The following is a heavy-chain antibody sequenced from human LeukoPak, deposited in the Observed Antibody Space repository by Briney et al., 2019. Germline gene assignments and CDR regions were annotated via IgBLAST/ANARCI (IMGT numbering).Heavy chain of an antibody. J-gene: IGHJ4*02. Sequence: PGRSLGLSCAASGFSFSDYGMHWVRQAPGKGLEWVALIWYDGTNKYYVDSVKGRFTISRDKSKNTLYLQMNSLRADDTAVYYCARDRYGIRRDYFDYWGQGILVTVSS. CDR1: GFSFSDYG. CDR3: ARDRYGIRRDYFDY. CDR2: IWYDGTNK. D-gene: IGHD1-14*01. V-gene: IGHV3-33*01.